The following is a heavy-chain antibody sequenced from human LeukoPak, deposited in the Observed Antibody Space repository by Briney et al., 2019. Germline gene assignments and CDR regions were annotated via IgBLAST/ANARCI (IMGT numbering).Heavy chain of an antibody. J-gene: IGHJ5*02. D-gene: IGHD3-10*01. CDR1: GYSLTELS. CDR3: ATVGNYYGSGSYYYWFDP. Sequence: GASVKVSCKVSGYSLTELSIHWVRQAPGKGLEWMGGLDPEDGETIYAQKFQGRVTMTEDTPTDTAYMELSCLRSEDTAVFYCATVGNYYGSGSYYYWFDPWGQGTLVTVSS. V-gene: IGHV1-24*01. CDR2: LDPEDGET.